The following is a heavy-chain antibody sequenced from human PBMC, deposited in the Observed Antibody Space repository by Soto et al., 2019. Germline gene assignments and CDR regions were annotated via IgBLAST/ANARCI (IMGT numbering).Heavy chain of an antibody. J-gene: IGHJ3*02. D-gene: IGHD2-15*01. CDR3: ARAYSDAFDI. CDR2: ISSSGTGI. V-gene: IGHV3-11*01. Sequence: QVQLVESGGGLVKPGGSLRLSCAASGFTFSDYYMTWIRQAPGKGLEWVSYISSSGTGIYYADPVKGRFTISRDNGKNSLYLQMSSLRVEDTAVYYCARAYSDAFDIRGQGTMVTVSS. CDR1: GFTFSDYY.